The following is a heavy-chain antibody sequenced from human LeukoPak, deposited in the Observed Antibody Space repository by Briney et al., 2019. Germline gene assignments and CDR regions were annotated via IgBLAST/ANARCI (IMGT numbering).Heavy chain of an antibody. CDR2: IYYSGST. D-gene: IGHD3-22*01. J-gene: IGHJ1*01. CDR3: ARQFYESRSPHAKYFQQ. CDR1: GGSICSSSYY. Sequence: SETLSLTSSVSGGSICSSSYYWGWIRQAPGRGLEWIANIYYSGSTYYSPSLKSRVTISVDTSKNQFSLKLNSVTAADTAVYYCARQFYESRSPHAKYFQQWGQGTLVTVSS. V-gene: IGHV4-39*01.